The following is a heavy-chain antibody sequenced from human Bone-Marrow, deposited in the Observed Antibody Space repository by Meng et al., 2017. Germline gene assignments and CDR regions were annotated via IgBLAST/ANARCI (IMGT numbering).Heavy chain of an antibody. D-gene: IGHD3-16*01. CDR2: ISAYNGKT. V-gene: IGHV1-18*01. Sequence: ASVKVSCKASGYTFTSYGISWVRQAPGQGLEWMGWISAYNGKTNYAKKFQERVTITREMYTSTAYMELSSLRSEDTAVYYCAAGGGRFDYWGQGTLVTVSS. J-gene: IGHJ4*02. CDR3: AAGGGRFDY. CDR1: GYTFTSYG.